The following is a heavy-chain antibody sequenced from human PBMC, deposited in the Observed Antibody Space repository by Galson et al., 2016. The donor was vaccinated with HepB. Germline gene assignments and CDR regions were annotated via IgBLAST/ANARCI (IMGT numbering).Heavy chain of an antibody. J-gene: IGHJ4*02. CDR2: ISYNGNNK. D-gene: IGHD6-19*01. Sequence: SLRLSCAASGFTFSNYGVHWVRQAPGKGLEWVAVISYNGNNKYYADSVRGRFTISRDNSKNTVYVQMNSLRPEDTAVYYGAKDSSSGWAPGYNDFWGQGTLVTVSS. CDR1: GFTFSNYG. V-gene: IGHV3-30*18. CDR3: AKDSSSGWAPGYNDF.